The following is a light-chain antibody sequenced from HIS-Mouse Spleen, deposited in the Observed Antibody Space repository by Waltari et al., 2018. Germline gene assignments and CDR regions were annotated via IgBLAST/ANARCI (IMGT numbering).Light chain of an antibody. J-gene: IGLJ3*02. V-gene: IGLV2-14*01. CDR2: EVS. Sequence: QSALTQPASVSGSPGQSITISCTGTSSHVGGYNYVSLYQQPPGKAPKLMIYEVSNRPSGVSNRFSGSKSGNTASLTISGLQAEDEADYYCSSYTSSSTLVFGGGTKLTVL. CDR1: SSHVGGYNY. CDR3: SSYTSSSTLV.